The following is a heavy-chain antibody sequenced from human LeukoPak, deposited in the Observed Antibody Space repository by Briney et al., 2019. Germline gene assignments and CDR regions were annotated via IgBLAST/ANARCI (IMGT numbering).Heavy chain of an antibody. CDR1: GFTVSSNY. CDR2: IYSGGST. J-gene: IGHJ6*03. Sequence: GGSLRLSCAASGFTVSSNYMSWVRQAPGKGLEWVSFIYSGGSTYYADSVKGRFIISRDNAKNSLYLQMNSLRAEDTAVYYCARDRVAVAGTPLYYYYYMDVWGKGTTVTISS. D-gene: IGHD6-19*01. CDR3: ARDRVAVAGTPLYYYYYMDV. V-gene: IGHV3-66*01.